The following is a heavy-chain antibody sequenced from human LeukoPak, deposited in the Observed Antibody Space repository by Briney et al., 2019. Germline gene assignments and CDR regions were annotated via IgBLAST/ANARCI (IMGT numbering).Heavy chain of an antibody. CDR2: ITSSSSYI. V-gene: IGHV3-21*01. D-gene: IGHD3-9*01. CDR1: GFTFSSYS. CDR3: ARERDLTGYYNVLSGY. Sequence: KTGGSLRLSCAASGFTFSSYSMNWVRQAPGKGLEWVSSITSSSSYIYYADSVKGRFTISRDNANNSLYLQMNSLRAEDTAVYYCARERDLTGYYNVLSGYWGQGTLVTVSS. J-gene: IGHJ4*02.